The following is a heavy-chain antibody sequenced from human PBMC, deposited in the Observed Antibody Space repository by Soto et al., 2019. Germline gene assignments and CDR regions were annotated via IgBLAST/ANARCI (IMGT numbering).Heavy chain of an antibody. CDR1: GGSVSSGRYY. V-gene: IGHV4-30-4*01. J-gene: IGHJ4*02. Sequence: PSETLSLTCTVSGGSVSSGRYYWGWIRQSPGKGLEWIGHIYYSGSTYYNPSLKSRVTISVDTSKNQFSLKLSSVTAADTAVYYCARDGDYYDSSGYYWRYFDYWGQGTLVTVSS. CDR3: ARDGDYYDSSGYYWRYFDY. CDR2: IYYSGST. D-gene: IGHD3-22*01.